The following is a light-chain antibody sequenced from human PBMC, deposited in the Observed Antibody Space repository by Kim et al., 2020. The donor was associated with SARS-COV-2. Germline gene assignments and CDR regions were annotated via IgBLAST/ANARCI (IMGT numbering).Light chain of an antibody. CDR2: AAS. Sequence: SVGDRVTLTCRASQGISSYLAWYQQKPGKAPKLLIYAASPLQSGVPSRFSGSGSGTDFTLTISSLQPEDFATYYCQQLNSYPPWTFGQGTKVDIK. V-gene: IGKV1-9*01. J-gene: IGKJ1*01. CDR3: QQLNSYPPWT. CDR1: QGISSY.